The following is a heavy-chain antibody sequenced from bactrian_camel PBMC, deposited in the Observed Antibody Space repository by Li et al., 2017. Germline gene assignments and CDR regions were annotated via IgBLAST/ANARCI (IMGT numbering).Heavy chain of an antibody. V-gene: IGHV3S55*01. J-gene: IGHJ4*01. Sequence: HVQLVESGGGSVQVGGSLRLSCVASGDTVGRYCMGWFRQIPDKEREGVAGIESGGSTSYSESVQGRFTISKDNAKNTLYLQLNSLKPEDTAMYFCGIDPARGSCYGPRRRSLTYWGQGTQVTVS. CDR3: GIDPARGSCYGPRRRSLTY. CDR2: IESGGST. CDR1: GDTVGRYC. D-gene: IGHD3*01.